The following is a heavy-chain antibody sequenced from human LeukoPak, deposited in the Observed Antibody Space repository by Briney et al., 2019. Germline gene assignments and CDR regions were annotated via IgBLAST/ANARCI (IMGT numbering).Heavy chain of an antibody. Sequence: SETLSLTCAVYFESFSGYYWSWIRQPPGKGLEWIGEINDSGSTNYNPSLKSRVTISVDTSKNQFSLKVSSVTAADTAVYYCATQLGAFDYWGQGTLVTVSS. D-gene: IGHD5-18*01. CDR1: FESFSGYY. CDR2: INDSGST. CDR3: ATQLGAFDY. J-gene: IGHJ4*02. V-gene: IGHV4-34*01.